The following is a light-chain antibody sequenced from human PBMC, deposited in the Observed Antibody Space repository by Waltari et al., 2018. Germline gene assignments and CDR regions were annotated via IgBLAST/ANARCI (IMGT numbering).Light chain of an antibody. V-gene: IGLV2-23*02. Sequence: QSGLTQPASVSGSPGQSITISCTGTSSDVGHYNLVSWSQQYPGKAPKLMVYEVTKRTSGVSDRFSGSKSGNTASLTISGLQSQDEADYYCCSYAGLGIYVFGTGTKVTVL. CDR2: EVT. J-gene: IGLJ1*01. CDR1: SSDVGHYNL. CDR3: CSYAGLGIYV.